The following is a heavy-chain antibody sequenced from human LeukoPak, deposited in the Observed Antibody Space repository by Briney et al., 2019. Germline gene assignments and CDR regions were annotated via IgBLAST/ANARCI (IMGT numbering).Heavy chain of an antibody. CDR2: FDPEDGET. CDR3: ATWYYYDSSDYYVADY. J-gene: IGHJ4*02. Sequence: VSVKVSCKVSGYTLTKFSMHWVRQAPGKGLEWMGGFDPEDGETIYAQKFQGRVTMTEDTSRDTAYMELSSLRSEDTAVYYCATWYYYDSSDYYVADYWGQGTLVIVSS. CDR1: GYTLTKFS. V-gene: IGHV1-24*01. D-gene: IGHD3-22*01.